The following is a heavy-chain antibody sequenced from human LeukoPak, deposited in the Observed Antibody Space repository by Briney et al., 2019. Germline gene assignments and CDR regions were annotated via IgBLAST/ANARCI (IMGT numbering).Heavy chain of an antibody. Sequence: SETLSLTCTVSGGSVRGYYWGWIRQPPGKRLEFIGHIHYSGDTYYNPSLNSRVTMSVDTSKSQLSLKVNSVTAADTAVYYCARLYGNYQNYFDYWGQGTLVTVSS. J-gene: IGHJ4*02. V-gene: IGHV4-59*02. CDR1: GGSVRGYY. D-gene: IGHD1-7*01. CDR2: IHYSGDT. CDR3: ARLYGNYQNYFDY.